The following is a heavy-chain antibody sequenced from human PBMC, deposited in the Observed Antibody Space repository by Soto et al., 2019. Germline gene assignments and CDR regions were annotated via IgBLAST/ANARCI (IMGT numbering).Heavy chain of an antibody. D-gene: IGHD5-18*01. J-gene: IGHJ6*02. CDR1: GFTFSSYA. CDR3: AKGTGAYSHYGMDV. CDR2: ISGSGGST. Sequence: GGSLRLSCAASGFTFSSYAMSWARQAPGKGLEWVSAISGSGGSTYYADSVKGRFTISRDNSKNTLYLQMNSLRAEDTAVYYCAKGTGAYSHYGMDVWGQGTTVTVSS. V-gene: IGHV3-23*01.